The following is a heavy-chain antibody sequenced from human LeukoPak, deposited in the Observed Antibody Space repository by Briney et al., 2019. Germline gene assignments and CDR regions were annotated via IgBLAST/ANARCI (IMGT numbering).Heavy chain of an antibody. CDR1: GFTFSSYW. CDR2: INSDGSST. CDR3: ARAGEWELLHRFDY. V-gene: IGHV3-74*01. D-gene: IGHD1-26*01. J-gene: IGHJ4*02. Sequence: GGSLRLSCAASGFTFSSYWMHWVRQAPGKGLVWVSRINSDGSSTSYADSVKGRFTISRDNAKNTLYLQMNSLRAEDTAVYYCARAGEWELLHRFDYWGQGTLVTVSS.